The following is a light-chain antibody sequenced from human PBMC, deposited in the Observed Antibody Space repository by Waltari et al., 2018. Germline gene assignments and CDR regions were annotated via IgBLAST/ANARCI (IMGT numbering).Light chain of an antibody. J-gene: IGKJ4*01. CDR2: GAD. Sequence: EVVMTQSPATLSVSPGDRATLSCRASESVSVDLAWYTQRPGQAPRLLFYGADTRATGVPATFSGRGSGTKFTLTISSLQSEDVAVYYCQQYNDWPLLTFGGGTRVEIK. CDR1: ESVSVD. CDR3: QQYNDWPLLT. V-gene: IGKV3D-15*01.